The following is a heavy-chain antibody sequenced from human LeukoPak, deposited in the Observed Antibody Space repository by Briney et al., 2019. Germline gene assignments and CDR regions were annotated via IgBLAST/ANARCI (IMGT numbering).Heavy chain of an antibody. CDR1: GYSFTSYW. Sequence: GESLKISCKGSGYSFTSYWIGWVRQMPGKGLEWMGIIYPGDSDTRYSPSFQGQVTISADKSISTAYLQWSSLKASHTAMYYCASPRYCSSTSCYTAFDIWGQGTMVTVSS. V-gene: IGHV5-51*01. D-gene: IGHD2-2*02. CDR3: ASPRYCSSTSCYTAFDI. J-gene: IGHJ3*02. CDR2: IYPGDSDT.